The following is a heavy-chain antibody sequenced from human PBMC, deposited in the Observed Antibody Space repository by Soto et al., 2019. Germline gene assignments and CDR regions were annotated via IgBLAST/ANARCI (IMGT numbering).Heavy chain of an antibody. CDR3: AKSHINGYYYGMDV. CDR2: IYYTGRT. D-gene: IGHD2-8*01. V-gene: IGHV4-31*03. Sequence: QVQLQESGPGLVKPSQTLSLTCTVSGGSINNDNYYWSWIRQRPRKGLEWIGYIYYTGRTYYNPSLKSRVTISVDTSKNQFSLKLTSVTAADTAVYYCAKSHINGYYYGMDVWGQGTTVTVSS. J-gene: IGHJ6*02. CDR1: GGSINNDNYY.